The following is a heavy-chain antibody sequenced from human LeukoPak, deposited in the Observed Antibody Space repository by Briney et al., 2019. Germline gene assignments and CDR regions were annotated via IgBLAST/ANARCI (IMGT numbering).Heavy chain of an antibody. Sequence: SETLSLTCTVSGGSISSGSYYWSWIRQPAGKGLEWIGRIYTSGSTNYNPSLKSRVTISVDTSKNQFSLKLSSVTAADTAVYYCAREGWLQTLDYWGQGTLVTVSS. V-gene: IGHV4-61*02. CDR1: GGSISSGSYY. CDR2: IYTSGST. CDR3: AREGWLQTLDY. D-gene: IGHD5-24*01. J-gene: IGHJ4*02.